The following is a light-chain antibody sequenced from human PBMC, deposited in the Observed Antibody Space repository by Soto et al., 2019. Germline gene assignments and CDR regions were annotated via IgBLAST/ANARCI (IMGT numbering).Light chain of an antibody. Sequence: EIVMTQSPATLSVSPGERATLSCRASQSVSSNLAWYQQKPVQAPRLLIYGASTKANGIPARFSGSGCGTECTRTISILQSEDFAVYYCQQYNNWPRWTFGQGTKVEIK. V-gene: IGKV3-15*01. CDR1: QSVSSN. J-gene: IGKJ1*01. CDR3: QQYNNWPRWT. CDR2: GAS.